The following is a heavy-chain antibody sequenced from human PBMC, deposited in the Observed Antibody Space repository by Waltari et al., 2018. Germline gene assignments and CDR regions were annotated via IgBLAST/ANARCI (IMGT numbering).Heavy chain of an antibody. CDR2: SNRDGSST. J-gene: IGHJ2*01. V-gene: IGHV3-74*01. CDR3: ARGARRTTVTTGWWYFDL. CDR1: GLTYGMCW. D-gene: IGHD4-17*01. Sequence: EVQLVESGGGLVQPGRYLRLSCAASGLTYGMCWINWVSQARGKGRVGVSLSNRDGSSTSYADSVKGRFTISKDNAKHTVYLQMNSLRAEDTAIYYCARGARRTTVTTGWWYFDLWGRGTLVTVSS.